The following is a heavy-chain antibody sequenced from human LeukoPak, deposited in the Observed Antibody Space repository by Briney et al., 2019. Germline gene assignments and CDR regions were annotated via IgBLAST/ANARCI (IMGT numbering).Heavy chain of an antibody. V-gene: IGHV3-30-3*01. J-gene: IGHJ4*02. D-gene: IGHD3-3*01. Sequence: GGSLRLSCAASGFTFSSYAMHWVRQAPGKGLEWVAVISYDGSNKYYADSVKGRFTISRDNSKNTLYLQMNSLRAEDTAVYYCAREPLGFGVDTLDYWGQGTLVTVSS. CDR1: GFTFSSYA. CDR3: AREPLGFGVDTLDY. CDR2: ISYDGSNK.